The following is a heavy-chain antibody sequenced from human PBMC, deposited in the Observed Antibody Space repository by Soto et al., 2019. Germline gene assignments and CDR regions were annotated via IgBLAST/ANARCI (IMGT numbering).Heavy chain of an antibody. CDR1: GGTFSSYT. J-gene: IGHJ4*02. D-gene: IGHD2-15*01. Sequence: QVQLVQSGTEVKKPGSSVKVSCKVSGGTFSSYTVSWVRHAPGQGLEWMGGIVPILGTTNYAQKFQGRVTFTSXESTSTSYMELSNLRSGDTAVYYCARPRYCSGGRCYNNLDYWGQGTLITVSS. CDR3: ARPRYCSGGRCYNNLDY. CDR2: IVPILGTT. V-gene: IGHV1-69*16.